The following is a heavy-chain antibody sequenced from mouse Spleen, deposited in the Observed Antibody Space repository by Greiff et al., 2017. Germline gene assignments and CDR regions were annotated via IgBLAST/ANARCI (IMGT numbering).Heavy chain of an antibody. J-gene: IGHJ4*01. V-gene: IGHV1S81*02. CDR3: TRDDGYYEGYYAMDY. Sequence: GAELVKPGASVKLSCKASGYTFTSYYMYWVKQRPGQGLEWIGEINPSNGGTNFNEKFKSKATLTVDKSSSTAYMQLSSLTSEDSAVYYCTRDDGYYEGYYAMDYWGQGTSVTVSS. CDR2: INPSNGGT. CDR1: GYTFTSYY. D-gene: IGHD2-3*01.